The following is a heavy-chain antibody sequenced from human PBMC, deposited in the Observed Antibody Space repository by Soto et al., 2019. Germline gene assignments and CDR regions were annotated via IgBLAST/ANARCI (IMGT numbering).Heavy chain of an antibody. CDR3: ASLYSGYDSSYYYMDV. D-gene: IGHD5-12*01. CDR2: IIPILGIA. V-gene: IGHV1-69*02. CDR1: GGTFSSYT. Sequence: SVKVSCKASGGTFSSYTISWVRQAPGQGLEWMGRIIPILGIANYAQKFQGRVTITADKSTSTAYMELSSLRSEDTAVYYCASLYSGYDSSYYYMDVWGKGTTVTVSS. J-gene: IGHJ6*03.